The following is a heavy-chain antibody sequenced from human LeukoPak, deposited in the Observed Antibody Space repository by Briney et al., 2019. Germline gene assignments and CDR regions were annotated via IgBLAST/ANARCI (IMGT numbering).Heavy chain of an antibody. CDR1: GFTYSSSW. CDR3: ARDYNWGLDY. Sequence: GGSLRLSCAASGFTYSSSWMSWVRQAPGKGLEWVANIKEDGSEKYYADSVKGRFTISRDNAKNSLSLQMNSLRAEDTAVYYCARDYNWGLDYGGQGTLVTVSS. D-gene: IGHD1-1*01. V-gene: IGHV3-7*01. J-gene: IGHJ4*02. CDR2: IKEDGSEK.